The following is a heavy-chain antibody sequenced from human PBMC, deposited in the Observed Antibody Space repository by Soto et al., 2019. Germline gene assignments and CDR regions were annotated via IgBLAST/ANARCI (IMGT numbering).Heavy chain of an antibody. D-gene: IGHD3-16*01. V-gene: IGHV4-34*01. CDR1: GGSFSNYY. CDR3: GGRSKFAP. Sequence: QVQLQQWGAGLLKPSETLSLTCAVYGGSFSNYYWSWIRQPPGKGLEWIGEINESGSTNYNPSIKSPVTMPENTVKDQVSSRVDAATAAGPAVVFCGGRSKFAPWGQGTLVAAST. CDR2: INESGST. J-gene: IGHJ5*02.